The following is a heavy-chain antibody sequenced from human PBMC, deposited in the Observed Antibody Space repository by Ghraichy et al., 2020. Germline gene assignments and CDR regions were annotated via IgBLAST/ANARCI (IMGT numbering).Heavy chain of an antibody. CDR1: GFTFSSYA. CDR2: LSGSGGST. D-gene: IGHD5/OR15-5a*01. J-gene: IGHJ6*02. V-gene: IGHV3-23*01. CDR3: AKDSRVVSHYYGMDV. Sequence: GSLRLSCAASGFTFSSYAMSWVRQAPGKGLEWVSRLSGSGGSTTYADSVKGRFTISRDNSKNTLYLQMNSLRDEDTAVYYCAKDSRVVSHYYGMDVWGQGTTVTVSS.